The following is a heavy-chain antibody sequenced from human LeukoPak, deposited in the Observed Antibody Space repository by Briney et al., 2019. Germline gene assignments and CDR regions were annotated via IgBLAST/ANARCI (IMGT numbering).Heavy chain of an antibody. CDR3: ARDDYDFWSGYSAAY. D-gene: IGHD3-3*01. J-gene: IGHJ4*02. V-gene: IGHV3-7*01. Sequence: GGSLRLSCAASGFTFSSYWMSWVRQAPGKGLEWVANIKQDGSEKYYVDSVKGRFTISRDNAKNSLYPQMNSLRAEDTAVYYCARDDYDFWSGYSAAYWGQGTLVTVSS. CDR2: IKQDGSEK. CDR1: GFTFSSYW.